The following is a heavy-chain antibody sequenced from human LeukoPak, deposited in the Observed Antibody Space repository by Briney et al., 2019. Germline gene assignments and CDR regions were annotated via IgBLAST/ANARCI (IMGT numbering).Heavy chain of an antibody. CDR2: IYYTRNT. CDR1: GFTFSSYA. D-gene: IGHD3-10*01. V-gene: IGHV4-39*01. CDR3: ARHFMVRGILSWFDP. Sequence: GSLRLSCAGSGFTFSSYAMSWVRQAPGKGLEWIGNIYYTRNTYYNPSLESRVTISVDTPKNQFSLTLGSVTAADTAVYYCARHFMVRGILSWFDPWGQGTLVTVSS. J-gene: IGHJ5*02.